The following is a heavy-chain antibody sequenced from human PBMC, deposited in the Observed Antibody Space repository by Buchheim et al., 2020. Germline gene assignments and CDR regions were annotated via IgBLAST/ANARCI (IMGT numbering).Heavy chain of an antibody. J-gene: IGHJ6*02. V-gene: IGHV3-23*01. CDR2: ISGSGGST. D-gene: IGHD6-13*01. CDR3: AKDSLHSSSWSSYGMDV. Sequence: EVQLLESGGGLVQPGGSLRLSCAVSGFTFSSYAMSWVRQAPGKGLEWVSAISGSGGSTYYADSVKGRFTISRDNSKNTLYLQMNSLRAEDTAVYYCAKDSLHSSSWSSYGMDVWGQGTT. CDR1: GFTFSSYA.